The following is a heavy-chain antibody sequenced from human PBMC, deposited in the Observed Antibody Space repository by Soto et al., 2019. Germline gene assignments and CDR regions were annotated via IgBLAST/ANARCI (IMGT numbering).Heavy chain of an antibody. CDR2: VYHTGDT. J-gene: IGHJ5*02. D-gene: IGHD2-21*02. Sequence: SETLSLTCGVSGGTVVSSHWWSCVRQSPGRGLEWIGNVYHTGDTNFNPSLQSRVTFSVDKSNNQFSLRLTSVTAADTAVYFCAREIVTAGGNNYFDPWGPGTLVTVSS. CDR3: AREIVTAGGNNYFDP. V-gene: IGHV4-4*02. CDR1: GGTVVSSHW.